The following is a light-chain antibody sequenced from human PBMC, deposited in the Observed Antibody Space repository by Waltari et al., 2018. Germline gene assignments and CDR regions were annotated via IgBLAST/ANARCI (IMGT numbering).Light chain of an antibody. J-gene: IGLJ2*01. CDR2: QDT. V-gene: IGLV3-1*01. CDR1: KLGDKY. Sequence: SYELTQQPSVSVSPGQTASITCSGDKLGDKYACWYQKKPGQSPVVVLYQDTKRPSGIPGRFSGSNSGNTATLTISGTQARDEADYYCQAWDSRTYHVVFGGGTKLTVL. CDR3: QAWDSRTYHVV.